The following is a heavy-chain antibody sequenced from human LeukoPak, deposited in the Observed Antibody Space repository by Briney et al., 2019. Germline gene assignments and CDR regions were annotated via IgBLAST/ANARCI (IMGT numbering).Heavy chain of an antibody. CDR3: ARSKPGGPTSYFDY. V-gene: IGHV4-4*09. Sequence: SETPSLTCTVSGGSISSYYWSWIRQPPGKGLEWIGYIYTSGSTNYNPSLKSRVTISVDTSKNQFSLKLSSVTAADTAVYYCARSKPGGPTSYFDYWGQGTLVTVSS. J-gene: IGHJ4*02. CDR2: IYTSGST. D-gene: IGHD1-14*01. CDR1: GGSISSYY.